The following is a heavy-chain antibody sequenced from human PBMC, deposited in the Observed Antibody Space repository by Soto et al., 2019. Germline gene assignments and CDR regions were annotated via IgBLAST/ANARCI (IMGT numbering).Heavy chain of an antibody. J-gene: IGHJ5*02. CDR2: IIPIFGTA. Sequence: SVKVSCKASGGTFSSYAISWVRQAPGQGLEWMGGIIPIFGTANYAQKFQGRVTITADESTSTAYMELSSLRSEDTAVYYCARGVAGPLHWFDHWGQGTLVTVSS. CDR3: ARGVAGPLHWFDH. D-gene: IGHD6-19*01. V-gene: IGHV1-69*13. CDR1: GGTFSSYA.